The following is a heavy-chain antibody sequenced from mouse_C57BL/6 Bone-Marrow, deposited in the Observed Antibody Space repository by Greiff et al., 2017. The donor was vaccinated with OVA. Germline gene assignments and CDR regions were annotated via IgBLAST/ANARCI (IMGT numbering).Heavy chain of an antibody. CDR2: ISSGGDYI. CDR1: GFTFSSYA. Sequence: EVQRVESGEGLVKPGGSLKLSCAASGFTFSSYAMSWVRQTPEKRLVWVAYISSGGDYIYYADTVKGRFTISRDNARNTLYLQMSSLKTKDTAMYYGTRDRHYYGPGYFDYWGQGTTLTVSS. D-gene: IGHD1-1*01. J-gene: IGHJ2*01. V-gene: IGHV5-9-1*02. CDR3: TRDRHYYGPGYFDY.